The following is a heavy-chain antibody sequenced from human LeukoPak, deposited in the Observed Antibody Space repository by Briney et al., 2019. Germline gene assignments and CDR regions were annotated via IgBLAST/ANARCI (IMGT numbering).Heavy chain of an antibody. D-gene: IGHD5-24*01. CDR1: GYIFTIYG. J-gene: IGHJ6*02. Sequence: ASVKVFCKASGYIFTIYGNSGVPQASGQGLEDMRCISAYNGNTYYAQKLQGRVTMTTDTSTSTAYMELRSLRSDDTAVYYCARDPTLMRRREGDYDYYYGMDVWGQGTTVTVSS. V-gene: IGHV1-18*01. CDR2: ISAYNGNT. CDR3: ARDPTLMRRREGDYDYYYGMDV.